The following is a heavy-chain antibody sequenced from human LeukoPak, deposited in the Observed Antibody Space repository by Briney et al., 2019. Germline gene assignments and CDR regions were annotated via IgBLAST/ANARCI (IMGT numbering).Heavy chain of an antibody. V-gene: IGHV3-15*01. J-gene: IGHJ4*02. D-gene: IGHD1-26*01. CDR2: IKSKTDGGTT. CDR1: GFTLSNAW. CDR3: TTDRPYRGSYPPFDY. Sequence: GGSLRLSWAASGFTLSNAWMSWVRQAPGKGLEWVGRIKSKTDGGTTEYAAPVKGRFTISRDDSKNTLYLQMKSLKTEDTAVYYRTTDRPYRGSYPPFDYWGQGTLVTVSS.